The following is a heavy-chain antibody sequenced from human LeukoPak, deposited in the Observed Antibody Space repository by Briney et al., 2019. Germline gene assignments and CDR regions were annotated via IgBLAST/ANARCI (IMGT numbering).Heavy chain of an antibody. D-gene: IGHD3-22*01. CDR2: ISAYNGNT. Sequence: GSVKVSCKASGGTFSSYAISWVRQAPGQGLEWMGWISAYNGNTNYAQKLQGRVTMTTDTSTSTAYMELRSLRSDDTAVYYCASSKHYYDSSGYYPFDYWGQGTLVTVSS. J-gene: IGHJ4*02. CDR1: GGTFSSYA. CDR3: ASSKHYYDSSGYYPFDY. V-gene: IGHV1-18*01.